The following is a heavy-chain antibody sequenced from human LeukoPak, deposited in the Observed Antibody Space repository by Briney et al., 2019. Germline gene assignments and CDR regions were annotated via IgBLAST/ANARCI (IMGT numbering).Heavy chain of an antibody. J-gene: IGHJ4*02. CDR2: IHWDGVTT. D-gene: IGHD3-22*01. V-gene: IGHV3-20*04. CDR1: GFTFEDYA. Sequence: GGSLRLSCAASGFTFEDYALTWVRQAPGKGLEWVSRIHWDGVTTVYADSVRGRFTISRDNAKNSLYLQMNSLRAEDTAVYFCAKRGVVIRVILVGFHKEAYYFDSWGQGALVTVSS. CDR3: AKRGVVIRVILVGFHKEAYYFDS.